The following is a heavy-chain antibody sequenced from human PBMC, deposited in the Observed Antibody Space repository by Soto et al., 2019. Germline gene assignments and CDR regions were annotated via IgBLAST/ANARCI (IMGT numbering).Heavy chain of an antibody. J-gene: IGHJ4*02. D-gene: IGHD2-15*01. CDR3: ARDQGLCSGGSCWGYFDY. CDR2: INAANGNT. Sequence: QVQLVQSGAEVKKPGASVKVSCKASGYTFTNNAIHWVRQAPGQRLEWMGWINAANGNTKYSQKFQGRVTITRDTSASTAYMELSSLRSEDTAVYYCARDQGLCSGGSCWGYFDYWDQGTLVTVSS. V-gene: IGHV1-3*01. CDR1: GYTFTNNA.